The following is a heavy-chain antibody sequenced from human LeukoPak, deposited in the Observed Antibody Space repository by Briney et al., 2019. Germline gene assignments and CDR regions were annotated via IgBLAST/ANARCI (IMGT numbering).Heavy chain of an antibody. CDR1: GYTFTSYA. CDR3: ARGGRDYYYYYGMDV. V-gene: IGHV1-3*01. CDR2: INAGNGNT. D-gene: IGHD3-10*01. Sequence: GASVKVSCKASGYTFTSYAMHWVRQAPGQRLEWMGWINAGNGNTKYSQKFQGRVTITRDTSASTAYMELSSLRSEDTAVYYCARGGRDYYYYYGMDVWGQGTTVTVSS. J-gene: IGHJ6*02.